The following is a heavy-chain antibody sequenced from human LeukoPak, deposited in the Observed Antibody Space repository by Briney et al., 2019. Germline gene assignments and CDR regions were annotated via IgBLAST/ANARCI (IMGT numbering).Heavy chain of an antibody. J-gene: IGHJ4*02. Sequence: GESLKISCKGSGYNFANYWIGWVRHMPGKGREWMGTIYPGNSDTRYSPSFQGQVTISADKSISTAHLQWSSLKASDTAMYYCILAADGFDYWGQGTLVTVSS. V-gene: IGHV5-51*01. CDR2: IYPGNSDT. CDR3: ILAADGFDY. D-gene: IGHD6-13*01. CDR1: GYNFANYW.